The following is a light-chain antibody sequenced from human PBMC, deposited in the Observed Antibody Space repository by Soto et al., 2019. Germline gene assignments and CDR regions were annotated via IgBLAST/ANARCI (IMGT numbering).Light chain of an antibody. CDR3: QQNYNLPPWT. CDR2: AAS. CDR1: QSISTY. Sequence: DIQMTQSPPSLSASVGDTITITCRASQSISTYLDWYQVTPGKAPKVLIYAASTLQDGVPSRFSGSGSGTDFTLTTNSLQPEDFATYYCQQNYNLPPWTFGQGTKVEIK. J-gene: IGKJ1*01. V-gene: IGKV1-39*01.